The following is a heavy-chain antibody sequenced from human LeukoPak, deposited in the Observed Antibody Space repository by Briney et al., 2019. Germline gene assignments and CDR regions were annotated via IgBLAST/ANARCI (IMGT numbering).Heavy chain of an antibody. CDR3: AKALGGRGYSYGALDY. J-gene: IGHJ4*02. CDR2: IYDSGNT. CDR1: GGSISSGGYY. D-gene: IGHD5-18*01. Sequence: SETLSLTCTVSGGSISSGGYYWNWCRQHGERGVEWVGYIYDSGNTYYSPSLKSRVTISLDTSKNQFSLKLTSVTAADTAVYYCAKALGGRGYSYGALDYWGQGILVTVSS. V-gene: IGHV4-31*03.